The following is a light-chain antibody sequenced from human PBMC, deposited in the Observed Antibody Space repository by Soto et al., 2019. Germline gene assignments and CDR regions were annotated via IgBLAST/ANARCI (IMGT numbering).Light chain of an antibody. J-gene: IGKJ2*01. CDR3: VQHSDYPFT. CDR1: QGIRDA. V-gene: IGKV1-17*01. CDR2: SAS. Sequence: DIPMTPSPSSLSASVGDRVTITCRASQGIRDALGWYQQKPGKVPQRLIYSASSLQNGVPSRFSGTGSETVFTLTISSLQPEDVATYFCVQHSDYPFTFGQGTRLEI.